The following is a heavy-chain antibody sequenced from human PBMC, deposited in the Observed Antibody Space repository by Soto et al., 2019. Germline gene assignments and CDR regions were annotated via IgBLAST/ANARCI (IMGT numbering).Heavy chain of an antibody. CDR2: IYYSGST. J-gene: IGHJ3*02. CDR1: GGSISSGDYY. Sequence: QVQLQESGPGLVKPSQTLSLTCTVSGGSISSGDYYWSWIRQPPGKGLEWIGYIYYSGSTYYNPFLKSRFTISIDPSKNQFSLKLSSVTAADTAVYYCARDSGGGGAFDIWGQGTMVTVSS. V-gene: IGHV4-30-4*01. D-gene: IGHD3-16*01. CDR3: ARDSGGGGAFDI.